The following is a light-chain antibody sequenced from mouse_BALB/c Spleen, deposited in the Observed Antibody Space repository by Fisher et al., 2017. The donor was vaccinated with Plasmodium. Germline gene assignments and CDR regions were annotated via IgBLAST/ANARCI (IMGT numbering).Light chain of an antibody. CDR2: RAN. J-gene: IGKJ1*01. CDR1: QDINSY. V-gene: IGKV14-111*01. Sequence: TQTPSSMYASLGERVTITCKASQDINSYLTWFQQKPGKSPKTLIYRANRLVDGVPSRFSGSGSGQDYSLTISSLEYEDMGVYYCLQYGEFPPTFGGGTKLEIK. CDR3: LQYGEFPPT.